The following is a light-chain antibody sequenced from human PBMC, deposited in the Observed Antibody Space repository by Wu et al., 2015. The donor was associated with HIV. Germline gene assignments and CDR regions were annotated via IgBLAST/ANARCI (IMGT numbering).Light chain of an antibody. V-gene: IGKV3-11*01. CDR1: QSVSSH. CDR3: QQRSNWPWT. Sequence: EIVLTQSPAALSLSPGERATLSCRASQSVSSHLAWYQHKPGQAPRLLIYGSSNRATGIPARFSGSGSETDFTLTINSLEPEDFAVYYCQQRSNWPWTFGQGTKVEIK. J-gene: IGKJ1*01. CDR2: GSS.